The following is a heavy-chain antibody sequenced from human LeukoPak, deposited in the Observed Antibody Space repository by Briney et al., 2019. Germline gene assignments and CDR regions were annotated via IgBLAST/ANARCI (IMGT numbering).Heavy chain of an antibody. D-gene: IGHD4-17*01. V-gene: IGHV3-30-3*01. CDR3: ARGKCDYDGCSAFDI. J-gene: IGHJ3*02. CDR2: ISYDGSNK. CDR1: GFTFSSYA. Sequence: PGGSLRLSCAASGFTFSSYAMHWVRQAPGKGLEWVAVISYDGSNKYYADSVKGRFTISRDNSKSTLYLQMNSLRAEDTAVYYCARGKCDYDGCSAFDIWGQGTMVTVSS.